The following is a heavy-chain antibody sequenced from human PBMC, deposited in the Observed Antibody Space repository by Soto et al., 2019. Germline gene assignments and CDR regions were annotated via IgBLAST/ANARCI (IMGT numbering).Heavy chain of an antibody. CDR2: ISAYHGNT. Sequence: QVQLVQSGAEVKKPGASVKVSCKASGYTFTSYGISWVRQAPGQGLEWMGWISAYHGNTNYAQKLQGRVTMTTDTSTRTAYMELKSLRIGHPAVYYRARDSPPPREWGQGTLVTVSS. CDR1: GYTFTSYG. J-gene: IGHJ4*02. V-gene: IGHV1-18*01. CDR3: ARDSPPPRE.